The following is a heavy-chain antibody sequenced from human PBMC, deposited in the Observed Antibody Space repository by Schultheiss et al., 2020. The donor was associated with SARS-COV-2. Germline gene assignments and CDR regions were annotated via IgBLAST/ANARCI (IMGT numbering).Heavy chain of an antibody. CDR3: ARSPGTGSHFDY. CDR1: GGSISSYY. V-gene: IGHV4-34*01. CDR2: INHSGST. Sequence: SETLSLTCTVSGGSISSYYWSWIRQPPGKGLEWIGEINHSGSTNYNPSLKSRVTISVDTSKNQFSLKLSSVTAADTAVYYCARSPGTGSHFDYWGQGTLVTVSS. J-gene: IGHJ4*02.